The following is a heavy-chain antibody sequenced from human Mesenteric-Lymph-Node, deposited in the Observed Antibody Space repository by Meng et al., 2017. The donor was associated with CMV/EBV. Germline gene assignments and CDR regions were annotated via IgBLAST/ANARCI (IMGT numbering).Heavy chain of an antibody. V-gene: IGHV3-30*04. D-gene: IGHD2-2*01. CDR3: ARDLSCSSTSCYPTEIHLTGYYYYYGMDV. Sequence: GESLKISCAASGFTFSSYAMHWVRQAPGKGLEWVAVISYDGSNKYYADSVKGRFTISRDNSKNTLYLQMNSLRVEDTAVYYCARDLSCSSTSCYPTEIHLTGYYYYYGMDVWGQGTTVTVSS. CDR1: GFTFSSYA. CDR2: ISYDGSNK. J-gene: IGHJ6*02.